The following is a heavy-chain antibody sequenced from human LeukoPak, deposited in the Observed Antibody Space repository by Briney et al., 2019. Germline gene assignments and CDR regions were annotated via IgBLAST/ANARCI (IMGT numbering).Heavy chain of an antibody. Sequence: SETLSLTCTVSGGSISSSSYYWGWIRQPPGKGLEWIGSIYYSGSTYYNPSLKSRVTISVDTSKNQFSLKLSSVTAADTAVYYCARRGSSSPLDYYYYMDVWGKGTTVTVSS. CDR2: IYYSGST. CDR3: ARRGSSSPLDYYYYMDV. D-gene: IGHD6-6*01. J-gene: IGHJ6*03. CDR1: GGSISSSSYY. V-gene: IGHV4-39*01.